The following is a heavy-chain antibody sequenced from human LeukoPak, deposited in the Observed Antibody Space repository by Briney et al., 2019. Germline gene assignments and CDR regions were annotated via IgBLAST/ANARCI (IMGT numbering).Heavy chain of an antibody. CDR2: ISYDGSNK. D-gene: IGHD2-2*01. V-gene: IGHV3-30-3*02. CDR3: AKLPDFDQ. Sequence: GGSLRLSCAASGFTFSSYAMHWVRQAPGKGLEWVAVISYDGSNKYYADSVKGRFTISRDNSKNTLYLQMNSLRAEDTAVYYCAKLPDFDQWGQGTLVTVSS. J-gene: IGHJ4*02. CDR1: GFTFSSYA.